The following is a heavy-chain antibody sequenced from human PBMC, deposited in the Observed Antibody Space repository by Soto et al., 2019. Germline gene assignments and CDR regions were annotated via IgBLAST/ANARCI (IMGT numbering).Heavy chain of an antibody. V-gene: IGHV1-18*01. J-gene: IGHJ4*02. D-gene: IGHD3-10*01. CDR3: ARDITVVRGVIITLDY. CDR2: IGAYNGNT. Sequence: ASVKVSCKASGYTFTSYGISWVRQAPGQGLEWMGWIGAYNGNTNYAQKLQGRVTMTTDTSTSTAYMELRSLRSDDTAVYYCARDITVVRGVIITLDYWGQGTLVTVSS. CDR1: GYTFTSYG.